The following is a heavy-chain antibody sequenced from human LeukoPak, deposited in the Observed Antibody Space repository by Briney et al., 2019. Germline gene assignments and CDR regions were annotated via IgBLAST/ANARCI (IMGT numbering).Heavy chain of an antibody. D-gene: IGHD3-10*01. J-gene: IGHJ4*02. CDR3: AREGILSPIDY. Sequence: SETLSLTCAVSGGSISSSNYWGWIRQPPGKGLEWIGTMYYSGSTYYNPPLKSRATLSVDTSKNKFSLKLSSVTAAETAVYYCAREGILSPIDYWGQGTLVTVSS. V-gene: IGHV4-39*07. CDR1: GGSISSSNY. CDR2: MYYSGST.